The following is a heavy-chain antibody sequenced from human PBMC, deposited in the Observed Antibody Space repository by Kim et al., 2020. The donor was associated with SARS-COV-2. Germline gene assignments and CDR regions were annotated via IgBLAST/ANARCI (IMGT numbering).Heavy chain of an antibody. CDR2: IRSKANSYAT. J-gene: IGHJ5*02. Sequence: GGSLRLSCAASGFTFSGSAMHWVRQASGKGLEWVGRIRSKANSYATPYAASVKGRFTISRDDSKNTAYLQMNSLKTEDTAVYYCTRRVVRGVTAANWFDPWGQGTLVTVSS. CDR3: TRRVVRGVTAANWFDP. CDR1: GFTFSGSA. D-gene: IGHD3-10*01. V-gene: IGHV3-73*01.